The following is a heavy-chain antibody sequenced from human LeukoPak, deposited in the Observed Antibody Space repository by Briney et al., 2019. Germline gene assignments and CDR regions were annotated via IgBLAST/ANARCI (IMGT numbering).Heavy chain of an antibody. CDR3: ARAHGRAAAAANWFDP. J-gene: IGHJ5*02. D-gene: IGHD6-13*01. V-gene: IGHV1-69*06. CDR1: GCTFSSYA. CDR2: IIPIFGTA. Sequence: SVKVSCKASGCTFSSYAISWVRQAPAQGLEWMGGIIPIFGTANYAQKFQGRVTITADKSTSKAYMELSSLRSEDTGVYYCARAHGRAAAAANWFDPWGQGTLVTVSS.